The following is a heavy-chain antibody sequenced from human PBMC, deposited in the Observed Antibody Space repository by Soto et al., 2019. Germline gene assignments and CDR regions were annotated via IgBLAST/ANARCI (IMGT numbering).Heavy chain of an antibody. CDR1: GFTFSSYA. CDR3: ASDPNGYNWNFGWFDL. J-gene: IGHJ5*02. D-gene: IGHD1-7*01. Sequence: QVQLVESGGGVVQPGRSLRLSCAASGFTFSSYAMHWVRQAPGTGLEWGAVISYDGSNKYYADSVKGRFTISRDNSKNTLYLQMTSLRAEDTAVYYCASDPNGYNWNFGWFDLWGQGTLVTVSS. CDR2: ISYDGSNK. V-gene: IGHV3-30-3*01.